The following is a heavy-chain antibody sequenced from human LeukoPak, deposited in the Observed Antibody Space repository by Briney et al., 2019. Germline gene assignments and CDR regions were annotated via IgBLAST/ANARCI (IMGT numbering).Heavy chain of an antibody. CDR2: IYYSGST. J-gene: IGHJ3*02. CDR1: GGSISSYY. D-gene: IGHD6-13*01. Sequence: SETLSLTCTVSGGSISSYYWSWIRQPPGKGLEWIGYIYYSGSTNYNPSLKSRVTISVDTSKNQFPLKLSSVTAADTAVYYCAREGIAAADYAFDIWGQGTMVTVSS. CDR3: AREGIAAADYAFDI. V-gene: IGHV4-59*01.